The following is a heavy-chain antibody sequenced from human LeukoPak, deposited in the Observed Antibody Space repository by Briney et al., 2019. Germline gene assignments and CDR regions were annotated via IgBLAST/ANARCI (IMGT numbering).Heavy chain of an antibody. V-gene: IGHV3-21*01. Sequence: GGSLRLSCAASGFTFSSYSMNWVRQAPGKGLEWVSSISSSSSYIYYADSVKGRFTISRDNAENTVSLQMNSLRAEDTAVYYCARGAYSSIYWGQGTLVTVSS. D-gene: IGHD6-13*01. CDR2: ISSSSSYI. CDR1: GFTFSSYS. J-gene: IGHJ4*02. CDR3: ARGAYSSIY.